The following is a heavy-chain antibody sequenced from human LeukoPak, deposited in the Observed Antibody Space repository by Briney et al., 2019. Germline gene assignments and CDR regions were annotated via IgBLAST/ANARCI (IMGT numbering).Heavy chain of an antibody. J-gene: IGHJ4*02. D-gene: IGHD6-13*01. CDR3: ARDGDSSSWYDY. Sequence: TSETLSLTCTVSGGSISSYYWSWIRQPAGKGLEWIGRIYTSGSTNYNPSLKSRVTMSVDTSKNQFSLKLGSVTAADTAVYYCARDGDSSSWYDYWGQGTLVTVSS. CDR1: GGSISSYY. CDR2: IYTSGST. V-gene: IGHV4-4*07.